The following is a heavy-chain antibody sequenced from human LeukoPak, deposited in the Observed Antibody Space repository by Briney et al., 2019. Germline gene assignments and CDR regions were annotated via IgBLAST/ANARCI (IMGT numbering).Heavy chain of an antibody. J-gene: IGHJ4*02. CDR2: IYYSGST. CDR1: GGSISSYY. D-gene: IGHD5-18*01. V-gene: IGHV4-59*08. Sequence: SETLSLTCTASGGSISSYYWSWIRQPPGKGLEWIGYIYYSGSTNYNPSLKSRVTISVDTSKKQFYLKLSSVTAADTAVYYCGGSTAMVVPFDYWGWGNLVIVSS. CDR3: GGSTAMVVPFDY.